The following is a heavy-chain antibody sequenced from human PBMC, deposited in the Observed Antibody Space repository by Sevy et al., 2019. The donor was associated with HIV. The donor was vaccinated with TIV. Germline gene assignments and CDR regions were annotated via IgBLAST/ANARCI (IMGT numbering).Heavy chain of an antibody. CDR3: AREKYYYDSSGYENDAFDI. V-gene: IGHV1-8*01. D-gene: IGHD3-22*01. Sequence: ASVKVSCKASGYTFTSYDINWVRQATGQGLEWMGWMNPNSGNTGYAQKFQGRVTMTRNTSISTAYMELSSLRSEDTAVYYCAREKYYYDSSGYENDAFDIWGQGTMVTVSS. J-gene: IGHJ3*02. CDR1: GYTFTSYD. CDR2: MNPNSGNT.